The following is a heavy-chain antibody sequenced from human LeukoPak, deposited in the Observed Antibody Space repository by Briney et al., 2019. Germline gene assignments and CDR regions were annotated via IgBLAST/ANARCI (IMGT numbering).Heavy chain of an antibody. CDR3: ARDYYDSSGYYYEFYYYYGMDV. V-gene: IGHV1-69*04. D-gene: IGHD3-22*01. Sequence: ASVKVSCKASGGTFSSYAISWVRQAPGQGLEWMGRIIPILGIANYAQKFQGRVTITADKSTSTAYMELSSLRSEDTAVYYCARDYYDSSGYYYEFYYYYGMDVWGQGTAATVSS. J-gene: IGHJ6*02. CDR1: GGTFSSYA. CDR2: IIPILGIA.